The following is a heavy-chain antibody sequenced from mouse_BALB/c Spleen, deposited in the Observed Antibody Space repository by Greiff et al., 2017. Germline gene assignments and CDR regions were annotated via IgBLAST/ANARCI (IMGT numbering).Heavy chain of an antibody. D-gene: IGHD4-1*01. CDR2: ISYDGSN. Sequence: EVKLMESGPGLVKPSQSLSLTCSVTGYSITSGYYWNWIRQFPGNKLEWMGYISYDGSNNYNPSLKNRISITRDTSKNQFFLKLNSVTTEDTATYYCARGVGRGAYWGQGTLVTVSA. CDR3: ARGVGRGAY. J-gene: IGHJ3*01. CDR1: GYSITSGYY. V-gene: IGHV3-6*02.